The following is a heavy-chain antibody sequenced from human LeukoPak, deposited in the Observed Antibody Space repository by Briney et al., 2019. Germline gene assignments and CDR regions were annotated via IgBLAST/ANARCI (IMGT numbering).Heavy chain of an antibody. D-gene: IGHD4-23*01. V-gene: IGHV3-23*01. CDR3: AKEIRWQNWFDP. CDR1: GFTFSSYA. CDR2: ISGSGGST. Sequence: GGSLRLSCAASGFTFSSYAMSWVRQAPAQGLEWVSAISGSGGSTYYADTVKGRFTISRNNSKNTLYLQMNSLRAKDTAVYYCAKEIRWQNWFDPWGQGNLVTVSS. J-gene: IGHJ5*02.